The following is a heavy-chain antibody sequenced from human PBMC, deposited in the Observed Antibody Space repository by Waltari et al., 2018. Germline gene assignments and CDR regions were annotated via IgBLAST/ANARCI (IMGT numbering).Heavy chain of an antibody. J-gene: IGHJ4*02. CDR1: GGSFSGYY. Sequence: QVQLQQWGAGLLKPSETLSLTCAVYGGSFSGYYWSWIRQPPGKGLEWIGEINHSGSTTYIPTRKSRVTISVDTSKNQFSLKLSSVTAADTAVYYCARMPSIAARLGDYWGQGTLVTVSS. D-gene: IGHD6-6*01. CDR3: ARMPSIAARLGDY. CDR2: INHSGST. V-gene: IGHV4-34*01.